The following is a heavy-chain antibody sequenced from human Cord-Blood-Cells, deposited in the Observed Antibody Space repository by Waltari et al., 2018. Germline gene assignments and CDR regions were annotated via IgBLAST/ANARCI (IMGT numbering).Heavy chain of an antibody. CDR2: INSDGSST. CDR3: ARVAAAGPDY. D-gene: IGHD6-13*01. J-gene: IGHJ4*02. Sequence: EVQLVESGGGLVQPGGSLRFTCAASGFTFSSSWMHWVRQAPGKGLVWVSRINSDGSSTSYADSVKGRFTISRDNAKNTLYLQMNSLRAEDTAVYYCARVAAAGPDYWGQGTLVTVSS. CDR1: GFTFSSSW. V-gene: IGHV3-74*01.